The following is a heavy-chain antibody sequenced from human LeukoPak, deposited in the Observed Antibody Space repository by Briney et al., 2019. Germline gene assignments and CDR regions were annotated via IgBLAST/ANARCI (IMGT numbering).Heavy chain of an antibody. J-gene: IGHJ4*02. CDR1: GGSFSGYY. D-gene: IGHD3-16*01. CDR3: ARRGIRWTYYFDY. V-gene: IGHV4-34*01. CDR2: INHSGST. Sequence: PSETLSLTCAVYGGSFSGYYWSWIRQPPGKGLEWIGEINHSGSTNYNPSLKSRVTISVDTSKNQFSLKLSSVTAADTAVYYCARRGIRWTYYFDYWGQGTLVTVSS.